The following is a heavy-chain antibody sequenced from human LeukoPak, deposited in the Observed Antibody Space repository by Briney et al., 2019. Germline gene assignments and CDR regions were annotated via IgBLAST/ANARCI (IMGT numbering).Heavy chain of an antibody. V-gene: IGHV3-30-3*01. D-gene: IGHD6-6*01. CDR3: AREREYSSSNPGGPDY. CDR2: ISYDGSNK. Sequence: GGSLRLSCAASGFTFSSYAMHWVRQAPGKGLEWVAVISYDGSNKYYADSVKGRFTISRDNAKNSLYLQMNSLRAEDTAVYYCAREREYSSSNPGGPDYWGQGTLVTVSS. J-gene: IGHJ4*02. CDR1: GFTFSSYA.